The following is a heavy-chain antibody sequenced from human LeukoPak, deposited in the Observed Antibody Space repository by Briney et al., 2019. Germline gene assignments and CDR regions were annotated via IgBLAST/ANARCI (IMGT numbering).Heavy chain of an antibody. V-gene: IGHV4-34*01. CDR1: GGSFSGYY. Sequence: SETLSLTCAVYGGSFSGYYWSWIRQPPGKGLEWIGEINHSGSTNYNPSLKSRVTISVDTSKNQFSLNLSSVTAADTAVYYCARGRGRYSGYDSRGTLNYWGQGTLVTVSS. J-gene: IGHJ4*02. CDR3: ARGRGRYSGYDSRGTLNY. CDR2: INHSGST. D-gene: IGHD5-12*01.